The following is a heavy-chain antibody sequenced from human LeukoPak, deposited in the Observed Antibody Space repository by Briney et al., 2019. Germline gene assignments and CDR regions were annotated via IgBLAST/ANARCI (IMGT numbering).Heavy chain of an antibody. V-gene: IGHV4-4*07. CDR3: ARGFSANYFDN. CDR2: ISATGST. Sequence: SETLSLTCTVSGGSISSYYWSWIRQPAGKGLEWIGRISATGSTHYNPSLKSRVTMSVDTSKSQFSLNLSSVTAADTAVYYCARGFSANYFDNWGQGTLVNVSS. D-gene: IGHD1-26*01. CDR1: GGSISSYY. J-gene: IGHJ4*02.